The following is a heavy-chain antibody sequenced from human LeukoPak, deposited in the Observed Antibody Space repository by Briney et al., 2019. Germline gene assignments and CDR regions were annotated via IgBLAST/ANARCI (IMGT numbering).Heavy chain of an antibody. CDR3: ARWSTGNKNRGYDPLHY. V-gene: IGHV1-2*02. Sequence: ASVKVSCKASGHTFTSFYMNWVRQAPGQGLEWMGITNPTSGGTNYAQKFQGRVTMTRDTSITTAYMELNRLTSDDTAVYYCARWSTGNKNRGYDPLHYWGQGILVIVSS. CDR2: TNPTSGGT. J-gene: IGHJ4*02. CDR1: GHTFTSFY. D-gene: IGHD5-12*01.